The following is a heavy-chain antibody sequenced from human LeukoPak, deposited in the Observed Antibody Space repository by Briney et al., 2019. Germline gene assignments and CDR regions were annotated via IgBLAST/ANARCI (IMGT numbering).Heavy chain of an antibody. J-gene: IGHJ4*02. V-gene: IGHV3-23*01. CDR3: AKDQAQQFVRFYFDY. Sequence: GGSLRLSCAASGFTFSSYAMSWVRQAPGKGLQWVSAISGSGGSTYYTDSVKGRFTISRDNSKNTLYLQMNSLRAEDTAVYYCAKDQAQQFVRFYFDYWGQGALVTVSS. CDR2: ISGSGGST. D-gene: IGHD6-13*01. CDR1: GFTFSSYA.